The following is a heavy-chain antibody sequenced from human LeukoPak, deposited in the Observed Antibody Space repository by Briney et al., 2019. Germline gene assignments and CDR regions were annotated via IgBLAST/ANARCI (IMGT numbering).Heavy chain of an antibody. D-gene: IGHD3-10*01. V-gene: IGHV4-59*08. J-gene: IGHJ3*02. CDR2: IHYSGST. Sequence: SETLSLTYTVSGGSISSYYWSWIRQPPGKGLEWIGYIHYSGSTNYDPSLKSRVTISVDTSKNQFSLKLNSVTAADTAVYYCARPGARRAFDIWGQGTMVSVSS. CDR3: ARPGARRAFDI. CDR1: GGSISSYY.